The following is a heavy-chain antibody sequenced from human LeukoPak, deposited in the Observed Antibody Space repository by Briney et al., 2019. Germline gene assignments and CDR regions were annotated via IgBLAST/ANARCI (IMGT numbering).Heavy chain of an antibody. CDR2: IYYSGST. J-gene: IGHJ4*02. CDR3: ARRRGYYYDSSGYFDY. CDR1: GGSISSYY. V-gene: IGHV4-4*07. D-gene: IGHD3-22*01. Sequence: SETLSLTCTVSGGSISSYYWSWVRQPAGKGLEWIGRIYYSGSTNYNPSLKSRVTISVDTSKNHFSLRLSSVTAADTAVYYCARRRGYYYDSSGYFDYWGLGTLITVSS.